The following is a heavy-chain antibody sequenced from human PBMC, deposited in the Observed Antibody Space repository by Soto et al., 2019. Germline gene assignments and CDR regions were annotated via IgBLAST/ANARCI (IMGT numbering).Heavy chain of an antibody. D-gene: IGHD4-17*01. V-gene: IGHV5-51*01. CDR3: ARDLDNGGNPAGFAP. Sequence: PGESLKISCKASGYSFTSYWIAWVRQMPGKGLEWMGIIYPADSNTRYSPSFQGQVTISADKSISTAYLQWSSLKASDTAMYYCARDLDNGGNPAGFAPGGKGTLVTVSS. CDR1: GYSFTSYW. J-gene: IGHJ5*02. CDR2: IYPADSNT.